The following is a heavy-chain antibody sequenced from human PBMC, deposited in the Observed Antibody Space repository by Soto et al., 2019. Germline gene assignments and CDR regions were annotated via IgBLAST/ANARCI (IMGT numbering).Heavy chain of an antibody. V-gene: IGHV1-3*01. J-gene: IGHJ6*02. CDR1: GYTFTSYA. CDR3: ARDSTGGSSWYNYYYYYGMDV. Sequence: WASVKVSCKASGYTFTSYAMHWVRQAPGQRLEWMGWINAGNGNTKYSQKFQGRVTITRDTSASTAYMELSSLRSEDTAVYYCARDSTGGSSWYNYYYYYGMDVWGQGTTVTVSS. CDR2: INAGNGNT. D-gene: IGHD6-13*01.